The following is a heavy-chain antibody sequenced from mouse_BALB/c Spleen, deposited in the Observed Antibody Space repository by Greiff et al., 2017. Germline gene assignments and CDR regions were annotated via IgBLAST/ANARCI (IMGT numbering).Heavy chain of an antibody. CDR2: ILPGSGST. CDR3: ARRDY. V-gene: IGHV1-9*01. J-gene: IGHJ2*01. CDR1: GYTFSSYW. Sequence: VQLQQSGAELMKPGASVKISCKATGYTFSSYWIEWVKQRPGHGLEWIGEILPGSGSTNYNEKFKGKATLTADKSSSTAYMQLSSLTSEDSAVYFCARRDYWGQGTTLTVSS.